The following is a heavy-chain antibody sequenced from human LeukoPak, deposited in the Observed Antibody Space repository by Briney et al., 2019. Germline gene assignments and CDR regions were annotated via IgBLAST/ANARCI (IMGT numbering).Heavy chain of an antibody. CDR1: GFSISTSGVG. CDR3: AHWGLSRFVY. J-gene: IGHJ4*02. Sequence: SGPTPVNPTQTPTLTYTFSGFSISTSGVGGGWLRQPPGKALESLALIYGDDDKRYSPSLKSRLTITKDTSKNQVVLTMTNMDPVDTATYYCAHWGLSRFVYWGQGTLVTVSS. CDR2: IYGDDDK. V-gene: IGHV2-5*02. D-gene: IGHD3-16*02.